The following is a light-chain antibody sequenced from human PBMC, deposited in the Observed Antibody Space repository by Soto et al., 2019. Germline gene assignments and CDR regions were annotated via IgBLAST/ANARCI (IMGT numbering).Light chain of an antibody. V-gene: IGKV3-20*01. CDR3: QQYGSSPPLYA. Sequence: EFVLTQSPGTLSLSPRERATLSCRASQSVSSKYLALYQQKPGQAPRLLIYGASSRATGVPDRFSGGGSGTDFTLTISRLEPEDFAVYYCQQYGSSPPLYAFGQGTKLEVK. CDR1: QSVSSKY. CDR2: GAS. J-gene: IGKJ2*01.